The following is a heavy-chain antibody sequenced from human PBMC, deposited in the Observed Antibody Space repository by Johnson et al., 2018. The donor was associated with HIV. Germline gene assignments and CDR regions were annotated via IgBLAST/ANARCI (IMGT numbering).Heavy chain of an antibody. CDR3: ARDQCGTITTGGDGAFDI. J-gene: IGHJ3*02. Sequence: QVQLVESGGGLVKPGGSLRLSCAASGVTFSDYYMSWIRQAPGKGLEWISYISSGGSTKYYADSVKGRFTISRDNAKNSLYLQMNSLRAEDKAVYYCARDQCGTITTGGDGAFDIWGQGTMVTVSS. CDR1: GVTFSDYY. V-gene: IGHV3-11*04. D-gene: IGHD5-24*01. CDR2: ISSGGSTK.